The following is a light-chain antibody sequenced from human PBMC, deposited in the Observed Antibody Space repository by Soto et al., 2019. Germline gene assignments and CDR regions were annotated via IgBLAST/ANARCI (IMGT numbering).Light chain of an antibody. CDR1: QSVGSN. Sequence: EIVMTQSPATLSVSPGERATLSSGASQSVGSNLAGYQKNPGQAPRLLIYGASTRAPEFPARFSGSGSGTEFTLTISSLQSEDFAVYFCQSYKNWPQFAPGTKVEIK. J-gene: IGKJ1*01. CDR3: QSYKNWPQ. V-gene: IGKV3-15*01. CDR2: GAS.